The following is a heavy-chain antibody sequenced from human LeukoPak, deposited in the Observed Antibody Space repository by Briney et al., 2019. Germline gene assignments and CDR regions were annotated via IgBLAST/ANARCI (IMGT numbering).Heavy chain of an antibody. Sequence: SETLSLTCTVSGGSISSFYWSWIRQPPGKGLEWIGYIYNTENTNYNPSLKSRVTISVDTSKYQFSLKVKSVTASDTAVYYCASSKPDLDTWGQGTLVTVSS. J-gene: IGHJ5*02. CDR2: IYNTENT. D-gene: IGHD2-2*01. V-gene: IGHV4-59*08. CDR3: ASSKPDLDT. CDR1: GGSISSFY.